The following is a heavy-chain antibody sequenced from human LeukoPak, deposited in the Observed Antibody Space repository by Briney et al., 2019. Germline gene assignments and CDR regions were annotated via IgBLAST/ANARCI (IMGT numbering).Heavy chain of an antibody. J-gene: IGHJ4*02. CDR3: ASSPSVSYFHYFDY. Sequence: PGGSLRLSCAASGFTFSSNYMSWVRQAPGKGLEWVSVIYSGGSTYYADSVKGRFTISRDNSKNTLYLQMNSLRAEDTAVYYCASSPSVSYFHYFDYWGQGTLVTVSS. CDR2: IYSGGST. D-gene: IGHD1-26*01. V-gene: IGHV3-53*01. CDR1: GFTFSSNY.